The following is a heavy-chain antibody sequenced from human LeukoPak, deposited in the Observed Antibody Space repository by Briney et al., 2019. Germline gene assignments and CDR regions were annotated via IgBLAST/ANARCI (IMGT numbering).Heavy chain of an antibody. CDR1: GFTYSSYE. CDR2: ISSSGSTI. Sequence: GGSLRLSCAASGFTYSSYEMNWVRQGPGKGLEWVSYISSSGSTIYYADSVKGRFTISRDNAKNSLYLQMNSLRAEDTAVYYCARFCGGDCYFRQDAFDIWGQGTMVTVSS. CDR3: ARFCGGDCYFRQDAFDI. V-gene: IGHV3-48*03. D-gene: IGHD2-21*02. J-gene: IGHJ3*02.